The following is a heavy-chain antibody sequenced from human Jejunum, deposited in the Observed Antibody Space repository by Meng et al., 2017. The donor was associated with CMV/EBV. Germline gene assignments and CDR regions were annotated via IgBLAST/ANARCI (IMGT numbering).Heavy chain of an antibody. Sequence: VFIFSTYAMHWVRQAPGKGLEWLAVISYDGSHKYYADSVKGRFTISKDNSNNTLYLQMNSLRAEDTAVYYYAREAFSGGYDDGFDPWGQGTLVTVSS. J-gene: IGHJ5*02. D-gene: IGHD5-12*01. CDR1: VFIFSTYA. V-gene: IGHV3-30*01. CDR3: AREAFSGGYDDGFDP. CDR2: ISYDGSHK.